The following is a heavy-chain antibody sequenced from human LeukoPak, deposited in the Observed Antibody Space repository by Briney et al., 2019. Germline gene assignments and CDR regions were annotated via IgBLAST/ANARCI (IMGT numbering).Heavy chain of an antibody. D-gene: IGHD2-21*02. J-gene: IGHJ4*02. CDR3: AKEPKHIVVVTAIRY. CDR2: ISGSGGST. V-gene: IGHV3-23*01. Sequence: GGSLRLSCAASGFTFSSYAMSWVRQAPGKGLEWVSAISGSGGSTYYADSVKGRFTISRDNSKNTLYLQMNGLRAEDTAVYYCAKEPKHIVVVTAIRYWGQGTLVTVSS. CDR1: GFTFSSYA.